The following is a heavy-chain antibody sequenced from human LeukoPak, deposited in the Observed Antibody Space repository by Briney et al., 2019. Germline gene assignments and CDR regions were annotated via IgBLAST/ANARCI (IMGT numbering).Heavy chain of an antibody. V-gene: IGHV3-66*01. CDR2: IYSGGST. Sequence: PGGSLGLSCAASGFTVSSNYMSWVRQAPGKGLEWVSVIYSGGSTYYADSVKGRFTISRDNSKNTLYLQMNSLRAEDTAVYYCAITVTVYYYGMDVWGQGTTVTVSS. D-gene: IGHD4-17*01. CDR1: GFTVSSNY. CDR3: AITVTVYYYGMDV. J-gene: IGHJ6*02.